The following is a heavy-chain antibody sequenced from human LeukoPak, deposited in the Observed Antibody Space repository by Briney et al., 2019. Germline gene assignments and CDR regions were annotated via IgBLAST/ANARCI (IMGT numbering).Heavy chain of an antibody. CDR3: ARRKFLGWFDP. D-gene: IGHD7-27*01. Sequence: ASVKVSCRASGYIFTTYDIGWVRQATGQGLEWMGWLNPNSGNAGYAQKFQGRVTISRNTSISTAYMELSSLRSDDTAIYYCARRKFLGWFDPWGQGTLVTVSS. V-gene: IGHV1-8*03. CDR2: LNPNSGNA. CDR1: GYIFTTYD. J-gene: IGHJ5*02.